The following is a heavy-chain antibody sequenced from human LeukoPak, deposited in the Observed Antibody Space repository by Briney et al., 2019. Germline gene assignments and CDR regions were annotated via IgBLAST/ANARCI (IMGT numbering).Heavy chain of an antibody. V-gene: IGHV3-21*01. CDR2: ISSSSSYV. J-gene: IGHJ4*02. CDR1: GFTFSSYW. Sequence: GGSLRLSCAASGFTFSSYWMSWVRQAPGKGLEWVSSISSSSSYVHYADSVKGRFTISRDNAKNSLYLQMNSLRAEDTALYYCARENWYKFDYWGQGTLVTVSS. D-gene: IGHD1/OR15-1a*01. CDR3: ARENWYKFDY.